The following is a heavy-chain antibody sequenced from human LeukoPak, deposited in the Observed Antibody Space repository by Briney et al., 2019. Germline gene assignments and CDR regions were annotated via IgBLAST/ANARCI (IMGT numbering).Heavy chain of an antibody. CDR2: IYYSGST. V-gene: IGHV4-59*01. CDR3: ASSVAYYDFWSGAIAPFDY. Sequence: SETLSLTCTVSGGSISSYYWSWIRQPPGKGLEWIGYIYYSGSTNYSPSLKSRVTISVDTSKNQFSLKLSSVTAADTAVYYCASSVAYYDFWSGAIAPFDYWGQGTLVTVSS. CDR1: GGSISSYY. J-gene: IGHJ4*02. D-gene: IGHD3-3*01.